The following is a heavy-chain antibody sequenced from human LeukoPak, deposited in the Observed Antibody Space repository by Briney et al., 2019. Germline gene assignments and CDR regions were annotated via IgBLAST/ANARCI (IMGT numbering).Heavy chain of an antibody. D-gene: IGHD3-10*01. CDR2: IIPIFGTA. V-gene: IGHV1-69*01. CDR1: GGTFSSYA. J-gene: IGHJ6*02. CDR3: AREVVSEASGNPHHWYYYGMDV. Sequence: ASVKVSCKASGGTFSSYAISWVRQAPGQGLEWMGGIIPIFGTANYAQKFQGRVTITADESTSTAYMELSSLRSEDTAVYYCAREVVSEASGNPHHWYYYGMDVWGQGTTVTVSS.